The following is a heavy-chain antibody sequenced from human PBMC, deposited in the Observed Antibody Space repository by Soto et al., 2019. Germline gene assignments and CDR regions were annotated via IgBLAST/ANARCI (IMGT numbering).Heavy chain of an antibody. Sequence: QVQLQESGPGLVRPSQTLSLTCTVSNGSIDNTVFFWNWIRQHPGRGLEWIGYISYSGKTFYNPSRQSRVSMSLDTSTNQFSLKLSSVTAADTPVYFCARHLSGDYPNANWFDPWGQGTLVTVSS. CDR3: ARHLSGDYPNANWFDP. CDR2: ISYSGKT. V-gene: IGHV4-31*03. J-gene: IGHJ5*02. D-gene: IGHD4-17*01. CDR1: NGSIDNTVFF.